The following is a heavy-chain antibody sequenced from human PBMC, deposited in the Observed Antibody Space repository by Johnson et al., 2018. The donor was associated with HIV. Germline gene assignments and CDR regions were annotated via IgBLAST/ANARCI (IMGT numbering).Heavy chain of an antibody. CDR2: IYSGGTT. D-gene: IGHD5-18*01. CDR3: ARAYTYGAFDI. V-gene: IGHV3-66*01. CDR1: GFTVSSNY. Sequence: VLLVESGGGVVQPGGSLRLSCAASGFTVSSNYMNWVRQAPGTGLEWVSVIYSGGTTYHADSVKGRFIISRDNSKRTLYLQMNSLRAEDTAVYYCARAYTYGAFDIWGQGTMVTVSS. J-gene: IGHJ3*02.